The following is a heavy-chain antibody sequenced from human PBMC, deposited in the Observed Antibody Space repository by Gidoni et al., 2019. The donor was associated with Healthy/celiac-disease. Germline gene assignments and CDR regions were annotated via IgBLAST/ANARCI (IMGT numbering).Heavy chain of an antibody. CDR2: SIWNSGSI. J-gene: IGHJ4*02. D-gene: IGHD4-17*01. V-gene: IGHV3-9*01. CDR3: ATSDYGDYGPFDY. CDR1: GSPFDDYA. Sequence: EVQLVESGGGLVQPGRSLRLPCSTSGSPFDDYAMDWVRQAPGKGLEWVSGSIWNSGSIGYADSVKGRFTISRDNAKNSLYLQMNSLRAEDTALYYCATSDYGDYGPFDYWGQGTLVTVSS.